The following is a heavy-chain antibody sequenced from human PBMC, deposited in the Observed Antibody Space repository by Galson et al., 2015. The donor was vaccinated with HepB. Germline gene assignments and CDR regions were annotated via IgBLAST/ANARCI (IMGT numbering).Heavy chain of an antibody. Sequence: SVKVSCKAYGGTFSSYAISWVRQAPGQGLEWMGGIIPIFGTANYAQKFQGRVTITAEESTRTAYMELSSLRSEDTAVYYCAGEGSIAARPDAFDIWGQGTMVTVSS. D-gene: IGHD6-6*01. V-gene: IGHV1-69*13. CDR3: AGEGSIAARPDAFDI. CDR1: GGTFSSYA. CDR2: IIPIFGTA. J-gene: IGHJ3*02.